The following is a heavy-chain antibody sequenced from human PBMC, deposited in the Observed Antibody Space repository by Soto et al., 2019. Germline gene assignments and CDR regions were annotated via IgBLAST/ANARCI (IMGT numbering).Heavy chain of an antibody. D-gene: IGHD5-18*01. V-gene: IGHV4-31*02. Sequence: WTWIRQHPGKGLECIGYIYYSGSTYYTPSLRSRVTISVNTSSNQFSLKLNSVTAADTAVYFCATGRGYNTKFDYWGQGTLVTVSS. J-gene: IGHJ4*02. CDR2: IYYSGST. CDR3: ATGRGYNTKFDY.